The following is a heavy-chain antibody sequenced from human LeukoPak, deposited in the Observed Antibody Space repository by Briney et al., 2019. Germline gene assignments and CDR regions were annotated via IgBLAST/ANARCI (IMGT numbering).Heavy chain of an antibody. CDR3: ARTYSSFDY. J-gene: IGHJ4*02. CDR1: GFTFSSYW. CDR2: INNDGSTT. D-gene: IGHD6-19*01. V-gene: IGHV3-74*01. Sequence: GGSLRLSCAVSGFTFSSYWMHWVHQAPGKGLVWVSRINNDGSTTAYADSVKGRFTISRDNTKNTLYLQMNSLRAEDTAVYYCARTYSSFDYWGQGTLVTASS.